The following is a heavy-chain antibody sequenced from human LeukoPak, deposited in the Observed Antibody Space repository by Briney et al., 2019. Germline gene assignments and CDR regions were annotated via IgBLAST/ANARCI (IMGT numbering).Heavy chain of an antibody. CDR2: IIPIFGTA. V-gene: IGHV1-69*06. CDR1: GGTFSSYA. J-gene: IGHJ6*04. D-gene: IGHD6-13*01. CDR3: ARGIAAAGPLYYYYYGMDV. Sequence: SVKVSCKASGGTFSSYAISWVRQAPGQGLEWMGGIIPIFGTANYAQKFQGRVTITADKSTSTAYMELSSLRYEDTAVYYCARGIAAAGPLYYYYYGMDVWGKGTTVTVSS.